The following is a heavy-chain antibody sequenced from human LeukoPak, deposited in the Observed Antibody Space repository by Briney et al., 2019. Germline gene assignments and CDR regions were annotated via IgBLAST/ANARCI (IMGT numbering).Heavy chain of an antibody. Sequence: ASVKVSCKASGYTFTSYYMHWVRQAPGQGLEWMGIINSSGGSTSYAQKFQGRVTMTRDTSTSTVYMELSSLRSEDTAVYYCARCHYDSSGYYQFDYWGQGTLVTVSS. J-gene: IGHJ4*02. CDR1: GYTFTSYY. CDR2: INSSGGST. D-gene: IGHD3-22*01. CDR3: ARCHYDSSGYYQFDY. V-gene: IGHV1-46*01.